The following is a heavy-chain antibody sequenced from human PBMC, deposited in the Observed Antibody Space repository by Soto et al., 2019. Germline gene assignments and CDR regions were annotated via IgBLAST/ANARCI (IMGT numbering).Heavy chain of an antibody. V-gene: IGHV3-30-3*01. Sequence: QVQLVESGGGVVQPGRSLRLSCAASGFTFSSYAMHWVRQAPGKGPEWVAVISYDGSSKTYADSVKGQFTISRDNSKNSLFLQMNNLRPEDTAVYYCARRNSDYSSVWSDAFDIWRQGTMVTVSS. D-gene: IGHD6-19*01. J-gene: IGHJ3*02. CDR3: ARRNSDYSSVWSDAFDI. CDR2: ISYDGSSK. CDR1: GFTFSSYA.